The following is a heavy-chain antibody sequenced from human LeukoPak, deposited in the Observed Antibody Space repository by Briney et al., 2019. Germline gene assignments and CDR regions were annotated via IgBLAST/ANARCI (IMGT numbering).Heavy chain of an antibody. V-gene: IGHV3-23*01. Sequence: GGSLRLSCAASGFTFSSYAMSWVRQAPGKGLEWVSAISGSGGSTYYADSVKGRFTISRDNSKNTLYPQMNSLRAEDTAVYYCAKGSIAVAAPGYFDYWGQGTLVTVSS. D-gene: IGHD6-19*01. CDR1: GFTFSSYA. J-gene: IGHJ4*02. CDR3: AKGSIAVAAPGYFDY. CDR2: ISGSGGST.